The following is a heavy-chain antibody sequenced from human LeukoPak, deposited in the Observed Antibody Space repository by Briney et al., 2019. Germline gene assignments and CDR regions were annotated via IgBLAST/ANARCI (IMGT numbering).Heavy chain of an antibody. Sequence: GESLKISCKASGYSFTSYWIAWVRQMPGKGLEWMGIIYPGDSDTRYSPSFQGQVTISADKSIITAYLQWSSLKASDTAMYYCARHFRSNGDYGPPDYWGQGTLVTVSS. D-gene: IGHD4-17*01. CDR2: IYPGDSDT. V-gene: IGHV5-51*01. CDR1: GYSFTSYW. CDR3: ARHFRSNGDYGPPDY. J-gene: IGHJ4*02.